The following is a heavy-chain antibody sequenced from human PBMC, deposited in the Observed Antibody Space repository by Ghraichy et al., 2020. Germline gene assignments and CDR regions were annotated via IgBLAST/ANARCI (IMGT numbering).Heavy chain of an antibody. CDR1: GGSISSSSYY. CDR3: AREAGGGYNTLGY. J-gene: IGHJ4*02. V-gene: IGHV4-39*02. Sequence: SETLSLTCTVSGGSISSSSYYWGWIRQPPGKGLEWIGSIYYSGSTYYNPSLKSRVTISVDTSKNQFSLKLSSVTAADTAVYYCAREAGGGYNTLGYWGQGTLVTVSS. CDR2: IYYSGST. D-gene: IGHD5-24*01.